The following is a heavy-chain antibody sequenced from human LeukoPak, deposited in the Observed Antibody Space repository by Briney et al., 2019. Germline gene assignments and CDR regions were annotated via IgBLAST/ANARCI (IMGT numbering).Heavy chain of an antibody. D-gene: IGHD6-13*01. CDR3: ARWASIAAADDY. CDR2: INPNSGGT. CDR1: GYTFTVYY. Sequence: GASVKVSCKASGYTFTVYYMDWVRQAPGQGLEWMRWINPNSGGTNYSQKFQGRVTMTRDTSISTAYMELSRLRSDDTAVYYCARWASIAAADDYWGQGTLVTVSS. V-gene: IGHV1-2*02. J-gene: IGHJ4*02.